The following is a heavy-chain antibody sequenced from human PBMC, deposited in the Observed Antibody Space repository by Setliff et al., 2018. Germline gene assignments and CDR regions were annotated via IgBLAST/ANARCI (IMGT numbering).Heavy chain of an antibody. Sequence: GGSLRLSCAASGFTFGDYWMTWVRQAPGKGLGWVASITHDGSKTYILDSVKGRFTISRDNTKNSLYLQMNSLRGEDTAVYHCTRDQDYYGMDVWGQGTTVTVSS. V-gene: IGHV3-7*01. CDR3: TRDQDYYGMDV. CDR1: GFTFGDYW. CDR2: ITHDGSKT. J-gene: IGHJ6*02.